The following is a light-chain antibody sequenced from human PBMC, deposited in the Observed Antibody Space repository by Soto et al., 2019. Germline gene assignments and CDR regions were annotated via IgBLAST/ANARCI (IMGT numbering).Light chain of an antibody. V-gene: IGKV1-27*01. Sequence: DIPMTQSPSSLSASVGDSVTITCRASQSISNHLAWYQQKPGKAPKLLIYAGSTLQSGVPSRFSGSGSGTDFTLTISRLQPEDFATYYCQKYNSAPLGAFGQGTKVDI. J-gene: IGKJ1*01. CDR3: QKYNSAPLGA. CDR2: AGS. CDR1: QSISNH.